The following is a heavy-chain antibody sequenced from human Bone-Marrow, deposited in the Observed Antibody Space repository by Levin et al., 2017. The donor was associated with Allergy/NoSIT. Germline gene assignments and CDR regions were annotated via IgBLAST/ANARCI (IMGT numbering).Heavy chain of an antibody. Sequence: SQTLSLTCPVSGGSISSAGYHWTWIRQYPGKGLEWIGYISYRWSTYFNPSLKSRLTMSIDTSEQHFSLNLTSVSAADTAIYYCARLDGYSFDYWGQGALVTVSS. V-gene: IGHV4-31*03. J-gene: IGHJ4*02. CDR3: ARLDGYSFDY. D-gene: IGHD1-1*01. CDR2: ISYRWST. CDR1: GGSISSAGYH.